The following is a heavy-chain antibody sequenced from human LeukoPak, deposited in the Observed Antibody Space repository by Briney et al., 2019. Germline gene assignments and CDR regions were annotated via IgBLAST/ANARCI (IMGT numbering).Heavy chain of an antibody. CDR3: ASPAVRDGYNWGDY. V-gene: IGHV4-34*01. J-gene: IGHJ4*02. CDR2: INHSGST. Sequence: SETLPLTCAVYGGSFSGYYWSWIRQPPGKGLEWIGEINHSGSTNYNPSLKSRVTISVDTSKNQFSLKLSSVTAADTAVYYCASPAVRDGYNWGDYWGQGTLVTFSS. CDR1: GGSFSGYY. D-gene: IGHD5-24*01.